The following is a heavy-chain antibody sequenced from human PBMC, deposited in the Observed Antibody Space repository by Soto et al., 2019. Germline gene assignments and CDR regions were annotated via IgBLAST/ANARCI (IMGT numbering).Heavy chain of an antibody. V-gene: IGHV1-3*01. CDR3: ARVPPWGNSAGDYYIQHYDS. CDR2: INGGSGNT. CDR1: GFTFTSYA. Sequence: ASVKVSCKSSGFTFTSYAIHWLRQAPGQRPQWMGWINGGSGNTKYSQDFQGRVTFTRDTFATTAYWELSSLRSEDTAVYYCARVPPWGNSAGDYYIQHYDSWGQGTPVTVSS. J-gene: IGHJ4*02. D-gene: IGHD3-10*01.